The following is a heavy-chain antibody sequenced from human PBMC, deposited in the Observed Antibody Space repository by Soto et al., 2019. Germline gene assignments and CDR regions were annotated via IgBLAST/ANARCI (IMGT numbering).Heavy chain of an antibody. J-gene: IGHJ5*02. CDR2: IHSSGIT. Sequence: QVQLQESGPGLVKPSGTLSLTCAVSGGSVNNDKWWSWVRQPPGKGLEWIGEIHSSGITNYNPSLQRRASIFVDKFKNQFSVKLTSVTAADPAVYFCVRLSSAGYGAFDPWGQGTLVTVSS. CDR1: GGSVNNDKW. V-gene: IGHV4-4*02. D-gene: IGHD3-9*01. CDR3: VRLSSAGYGAFDP.